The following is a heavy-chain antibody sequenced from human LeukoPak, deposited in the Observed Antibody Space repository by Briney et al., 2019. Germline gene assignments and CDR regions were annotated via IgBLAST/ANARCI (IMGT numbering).Heavy chain of an antibody. CDR3: ARDGGPFDS. Sequence: GGSLRLSCTASGFTFSAYWMSWVRQAPGKGPEWVANIKQDGSEKYCVDSVKGRFTISRDNAKKSLYLQMNTLRAEDTAIYYCARDGGPFDSWGQGTLVTVSS. D-gene: IGHD3-16*01. J-gene: IGHJ4*02. V-gene: IGHV3-7*03. CDR1: GFTFSAYW. CDR2: IKQDGSEK.